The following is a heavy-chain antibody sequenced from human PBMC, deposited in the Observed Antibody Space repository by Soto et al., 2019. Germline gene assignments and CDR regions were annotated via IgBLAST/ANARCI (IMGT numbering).Heavy chain of an antibody. Sequence: EVQLVESGGGLVQPGGSLRLSCAASGFTFSTYWMSWVRQAPGKGLEWVANIKEDGSANSYVDSVKGRFTISRDNAKNSLYLQMNSLRAEDTAVYHCARDRGRGVECFGTCYSSYFDPWGQGTLVTVSS. CDR3: ARDRGRGVECFGTCYSSYFDP. CDR1: GFTFSTYW. V-gene: IGHV3-7*01. CDR2: IKEDGSAN. J-gene: IGHJ5*02. D-gene: IGHD2-15*01.